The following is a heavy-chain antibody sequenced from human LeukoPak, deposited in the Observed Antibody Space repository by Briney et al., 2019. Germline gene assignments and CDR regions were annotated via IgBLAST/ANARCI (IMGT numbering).Heavy chain of an antibody. D-gene: IGHD3-22*01. CDR2: ISSNGGST. J-gene: IGHJ4*02. V-gene: IGHV3-64*01. CDR3: ARDGGTKGGYYFYFDY. CDR1: GFTFSSYA. Sequence: GGSLRLSCAASGFTFSSYAMHWVRQVPGKGLEYVSAISSNGGSTYYANSVKGRFTISRDNSKNTLYLQMGSLRAEDMAVYYCARDGGTKGGYYFYFDYWGQGTLVTVSS.